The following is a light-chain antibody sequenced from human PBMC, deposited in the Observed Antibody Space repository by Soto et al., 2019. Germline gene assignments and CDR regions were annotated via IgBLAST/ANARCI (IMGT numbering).Light chain of an antibody. CDR2: EAS. J-gene: IGKJ1*01. CDR1: QNIYTW. V-gene: IGKV1-5*03. Sequence: DIQMTQSPATLSASVGDRVTITCRASQNIYTWLAWYQQKPGKAPRLLIYEASSLGTGVPSRFSGSGSGTEFTLTISSLQPDDFATYYCQQYNTFWTFGQGTKVDIK. CDR3: QQYNTFWT.